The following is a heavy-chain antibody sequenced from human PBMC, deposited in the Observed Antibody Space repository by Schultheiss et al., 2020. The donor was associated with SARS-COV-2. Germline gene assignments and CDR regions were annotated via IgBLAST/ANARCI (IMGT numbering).Heavy chain of an antibody. J-gene: IGHJ4*02. D-gene: IGHD5-18*01. Sequence: GESLKISCAVSGFTFTNAWMNWVRQAPGKGLEWVGHIKSKADGETANYAAPVKGRFTISRDDSKKTLHLQMDSLKTEDTALYYCTTLTAMGTHGDYWGQGTLVTVSS. V-gene: IGHV3-15*07. CDR2: IKSKADGETA. CDR3: TTLTAMGTHGDY. CDR1: GFTFTNAW.